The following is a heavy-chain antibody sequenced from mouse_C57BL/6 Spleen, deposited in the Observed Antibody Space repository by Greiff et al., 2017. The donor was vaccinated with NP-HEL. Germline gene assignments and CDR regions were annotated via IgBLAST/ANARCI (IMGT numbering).Heavy chain of an antibody. CDR2: IYPGDGDT. V-gene: IGHV1-82*01. D-gene: IGHD1-1*01. J-gene: IGHJ4*01. Sequence: VQLQQSGPELVKPGASVKISCKASGYAFSSSWMNWVKQRPGKGLEWIGRIYPGDGDTNYNGKFKGKATLTADKSSSTAYMQLSSLTSEDSAVYFCARRRSSYYAMDYWGQGTSVTVSS. CDR3: ARRRSSYYAMDY. CDR1: GYAFSSSW.